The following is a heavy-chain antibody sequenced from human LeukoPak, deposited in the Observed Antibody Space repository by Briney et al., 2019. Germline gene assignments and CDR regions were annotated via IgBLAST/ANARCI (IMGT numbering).Heavy chain of an antibody. J-gene: IGHJ5*02. CDR1: GFNFKNYW. CDR2: IINDGSST. Sequence: GGSLRLSCAASGFNFKNYWMHWVRQAPGKGLEWVSRIINDGSSTTYADSVKGRFTISRDNAKNTLYLQMNSLRAEDTAVYYCARGRGSYGWFDPWGQGTLVTVSS. D-gene: IGHD3-10*01. V-gene: IGHV3-74*01. CDR3: ARGRGSYGWFDP.